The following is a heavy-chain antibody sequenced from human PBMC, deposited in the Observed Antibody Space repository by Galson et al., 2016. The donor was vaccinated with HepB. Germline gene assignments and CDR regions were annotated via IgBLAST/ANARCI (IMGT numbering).Heavy chain of an antibody. Sequence: CKASGYAFISYGITWVRQAPGQGLEWMGWINSYTGDTHYAQTVQGRVTMTTDTSTTTAYMELRSLRSDDTAVYYCAREHTVLWFEELTDNFSFYFDYWGQGTLVTVSS. CDR1: GYAFISYG. CDR3: AREHTVLWFEELTDNFSFYFDY. D-gene: IGHD3-10*01. J-gene: IGHJ4*02. CDR2: INSYTGDT. V-gene: IGHV1-18*01.